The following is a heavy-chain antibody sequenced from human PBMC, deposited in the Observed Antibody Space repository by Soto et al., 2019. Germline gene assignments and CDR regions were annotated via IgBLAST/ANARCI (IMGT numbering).Heavy chain of an antibody. CDR2: ITSDGGRA. V-gene: IGHV3-64D*08. Sequence: EVQLVESGGGLVQPGGSLRLSCSASGFAFSDCAMHWVRQAPGKRLQFVSAITSDGGRAYYAGSVKGRFIISRDNSNNFLYLERGSVGVEDRAMYYWVSGGAVPRGEGGPYDPWGQEPPVTVSP. J-gene: IGHJ5*02. D-gene: IGHD3-10*01. CDR3: VSGGAVPRGEGGPYDP. CDR1: GFAFSDCA.